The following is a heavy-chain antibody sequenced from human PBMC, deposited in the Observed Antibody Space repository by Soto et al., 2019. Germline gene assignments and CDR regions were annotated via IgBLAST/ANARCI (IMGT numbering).Heavy chain of an antibody. V-gene: IGHV6-1*01. CDR1: GDSVSSNSAA. D-gene: IGHD2-2*01. CDR2: TYYRSKWFN. Sequence: SQTRSLTCAISGDSVSSNSAAWNWIRQSPSRGLEWLGRTYYRSKWFNDYAVSVESRITINADTSKNQFSLQLNSVTPEDTAVYFCATGPVLGVPLAGLNCGYFGLDVWGQGATVTVSS. J-gene: IGHJ6*02. CDR3: ATGPVLGVPLAGLNCGYFGLDV.